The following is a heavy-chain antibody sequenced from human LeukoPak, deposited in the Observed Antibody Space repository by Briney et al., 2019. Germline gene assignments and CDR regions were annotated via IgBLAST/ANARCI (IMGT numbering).Heavy chain of an antibody. CDR1: GFTFSSYG. Sequence: GGSLRLSCAASGFTFSSYGMHWVRQAPGKGLEWVSAISGSGGSTYYADSVKGRFTISRDNSKNTLYLQMNSLRAEDTAVYYCASGGRGYSYGYAFDYWGQGTLVTVSS. CDR3: ASGGRGYSYGYAFDY. V-gene: IGHV3-23*01. CDR2: ISGSGGST. D-gene: IGHD5-18*01. J-gene: IGHJ4*02.